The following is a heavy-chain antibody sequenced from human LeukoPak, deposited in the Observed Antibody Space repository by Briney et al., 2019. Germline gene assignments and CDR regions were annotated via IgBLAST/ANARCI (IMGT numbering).Heavy chain of an antibody. CDR3: ARGPSRSTSCYDY. CDR1: GYTFTSYY. J-gene: IGHJ4*02. V-gene: IGHV1-46*01. CDR2: INPSGGST. D-gene: IGHD2-2*01. Sequence: ASGKVSCKASGYTFTSYYMNWVGQAPGQGGEGMVIINPSGGSTSYAQKFQGRVTMTRDMSTSTVYMELSSLRSEDTAVYYCARGPSRSTSCYDYWGQGTLVTVSS.